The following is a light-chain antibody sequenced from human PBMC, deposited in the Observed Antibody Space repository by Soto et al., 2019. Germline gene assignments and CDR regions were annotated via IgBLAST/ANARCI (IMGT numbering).Light chain of an antibody. J-gene: IGKJ1*01. V-gene: IGKV3-15*01. CDR3: QQYGSLLRT. CDR1: QSVSSN. Sequence: EIVMTQSPATLSVSPGERATLSCRASQSVSSNLAWYQQKPGQAPRLLIYGASTRATGLPVRFSGSGSGTEFTLTISRLEPEDFAVYYCQQYGSLLRTFGQGTKVDIK. CDR2: GAS.